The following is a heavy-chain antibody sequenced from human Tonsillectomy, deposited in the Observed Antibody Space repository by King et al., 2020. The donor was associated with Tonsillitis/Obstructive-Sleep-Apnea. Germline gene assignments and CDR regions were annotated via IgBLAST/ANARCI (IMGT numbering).Heavy chain of an antibody. D-gene: IGHD3-22*01. CDR2: NNYSGST. CDR1: AGSISSYY. Sequence: LQLQESGPGLVKPSETLSLTCTVSAGSISSYYWSWIRQPPGKGLEWIGYNNYSGSTSYNPSLKSRVTISVDTSNNQFSLKLSSVTAADTAVYYCARVLLGYYDSSGYYWYFDLWGRGTLVTVSS. CDR3: ARVLLGYYDSSGYYWYFDL. V-gene: IGHV4-59*01. J-gene: IGHJ2*01.